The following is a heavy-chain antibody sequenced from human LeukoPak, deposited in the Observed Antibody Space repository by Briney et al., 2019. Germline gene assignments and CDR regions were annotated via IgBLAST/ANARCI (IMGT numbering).Heavy chain of an antibody. D-gene: IGHD6-13*01. CDR1: GGSISSYY. Sequence: PSETLSLTCNASGGSISSYYWSWIRQPPGKGLEWIGYIYYSGSTNYNPSLKSRVTISVDTSKNQFSLKLSSVTAADTAVYYCARDQGIAAAFNWFDPWGQGTLVTVSS. CDR2: IYYSGST. CDR3: ARDQGIAAAFNWFDP. J-gene: IGHJ5*02. V-gene: IGHV4-59*01.